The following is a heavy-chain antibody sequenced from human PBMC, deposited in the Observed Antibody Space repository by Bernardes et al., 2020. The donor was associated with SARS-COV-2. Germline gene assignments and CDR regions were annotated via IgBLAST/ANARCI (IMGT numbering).Heavy chain of an antibody. J-gene: IGHJ4*02. CDR1: GDTVRSYY. CDR3: ARARQLVSARFYFDA. CDR2: LYSKGST. D-gene: IGHD6-6*01. Sequence: SETLSLTCSVSGDTVRSYYWGWIRQSPVQGLEWIGHLYSKGSTNYNPSLKSRVTISIDTSENQFSLYLTSVTAADTAVYYCARARQLVSARFYFDAWGQGTLVTVSS. V-gene: IGHV4-59*02.